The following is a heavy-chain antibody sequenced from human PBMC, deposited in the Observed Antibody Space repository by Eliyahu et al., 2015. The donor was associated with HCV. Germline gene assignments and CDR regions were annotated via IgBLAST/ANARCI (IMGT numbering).Heavy chain of an antibody. Sequence: EVQLVESGGGLVKPGGSLRLSCAASGFTFSNAWIYWVRQAPGKGLEWVXRIKSKSDGGTTDYAAPVKGRFTISRDDSNNTLYLQMNSLKTEDTAVYYCTTDGIAVTGTRHYYYYGMDVWGQGTTVTVSS. J-gene: IGHJ6*02. CDR2: IKSKSDGGTT. CDR1: GFTFSNAW. V-gene: IGHV3-15*07. D-gene: IGHD6-19*01. CDR3: TTDGIAVTGTRHYYYYGMDV.